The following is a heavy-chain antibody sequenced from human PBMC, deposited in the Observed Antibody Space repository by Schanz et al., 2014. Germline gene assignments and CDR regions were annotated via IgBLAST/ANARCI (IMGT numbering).Heavy chain of an antibody. J-gene: IGHJ4*02. Sequence: VQLVESGGGLVQPGGSLRLSCVASGFTFSSCDVFWVRQAPGKGLEWVAILWHDGSKKYYADSVKGRFTVFRDNSKNTLYLQLNSLRAEDTAVYYCARDFHGYGPHLDYWGQGSLVTVSS. CDR1: GFTFSSCD. CDR3: ARDFHGYGPHLDY. CDR2: LWHDGSKK. D-gene: IGHD5-12*01. V-gene: IGHV3-30*02.